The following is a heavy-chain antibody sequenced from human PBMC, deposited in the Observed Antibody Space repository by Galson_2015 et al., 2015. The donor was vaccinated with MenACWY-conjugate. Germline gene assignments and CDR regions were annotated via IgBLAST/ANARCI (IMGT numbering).Heavy chain of an antibody. V-gene: IGHV3-23*01. CDR1: GFTFSSYA. Sequence: SLRLSCAASGFTFSSYAMAWVRQAPGEGLEWVSDISGSGGTTYYADSVKGRFTISRDNSKSTLYLQIDSLRAEDTAVYYCAKHYSRYSSSSSSLEYWGQGTLVTVSS. D-gene: IGHD6-6*01. CDR3: AKHYSRYSSSSSSLEY. J-gene: IGHJ4*02. CDR2: ISGSGGTT.